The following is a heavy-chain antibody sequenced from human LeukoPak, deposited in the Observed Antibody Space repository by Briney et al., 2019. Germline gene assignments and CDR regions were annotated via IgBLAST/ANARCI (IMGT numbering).Heavy chain of an antibody. CDR1: GFTFDDYA. CDR2: ISWNSGSI. CDR3: AKAYSSLYYYCGMDV. V-gene: IGHV3-9*01. Sequence: GGSLRLSCAASGFTFDDYAVHWVRQAPGKGLEWVSGISWNSGSIGYADSVKGRFTISRDNAKNSLYLQMNSLRAEDTALYYCAKAYSSLYYYCGMDVWGQGTTVTVSS. J-gene: IGHJ6*02. D-gene: IGHD6-6*01.